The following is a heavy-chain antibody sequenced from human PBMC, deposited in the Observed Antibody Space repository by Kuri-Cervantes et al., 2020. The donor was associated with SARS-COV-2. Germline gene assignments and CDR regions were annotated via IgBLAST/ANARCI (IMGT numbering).Heavy chain of an antibody. Sequence: GESLKISCAASGFTFSSYWMSWVRQAPGKGLEWVSSISSSNSYTYYADSVKGRFTISRDNAKNSLYLQMNSLRAEDTAVYYCARAQNPDYWGQGTLVTVPS. CDR2: ISSSNSYT. CDR3: ARAQNPDY. V-gene: IGHV3-21*01. D-gene: IGHD2/OR15-2a*01. J-gene: IGHJ4*02. CDR1: GFTFSSYW.